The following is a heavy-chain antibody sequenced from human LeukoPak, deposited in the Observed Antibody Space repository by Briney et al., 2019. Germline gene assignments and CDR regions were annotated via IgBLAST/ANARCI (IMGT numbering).Heavy chain of an antibody. V-gene: IGHV3-30*04. D-gene: IGHD5-24*01. Sequence: AGKSLTLSCVVSGFNFDNFAMHWVRQPLGKGLEWVAVISHDGRTKYYADSMKGRITISRDNSKNTLFLQMNNLRSEDTAVYFCARPSPPGDGYNPPDHWGKGTMVTVSS. CDR3: ARPSPPGDGYNPPDH. J-gene: IGHJ4*02. CDR1: GFNFDNFA. CDR2: ISHDGRTK.